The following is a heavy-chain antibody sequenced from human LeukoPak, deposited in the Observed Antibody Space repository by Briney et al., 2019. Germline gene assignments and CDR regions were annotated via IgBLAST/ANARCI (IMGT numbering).Heavy chain of an antibody. V-gene: IGHV3-23*01. Sequence: PGGSLRLSCAASGFSFSTYAMSWVRQAPGKGLQWVSGISDSGSTTYYADSVKGRFTISRDNSKNRLYLQMSSLRAEDTALYYCAKGFSVTSWGQGPLVTVSS. J-gene: IGHJ4*02. CDR3: AKGFSVTS. CDR2: ISDSGSTT. CDR1: GFSFSTYA.